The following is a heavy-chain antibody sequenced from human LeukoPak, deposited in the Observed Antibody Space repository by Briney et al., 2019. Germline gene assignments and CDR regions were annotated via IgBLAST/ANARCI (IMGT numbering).Heavy chain of an antibody. Sequence: GGSLRLSCAASGFTFSRNSMNWVRQAPGKGLEWVSAISGSGGSTYYADSVKGRFTISRDNSKNTLYLQMNSLRAEDTAVYYCARVALRWLQFTEFDYWGQGTLVTVSS. J-gene: IGHJ4*02. CDR1: GFTFSRNS. V-gene: IGHV3-23*01. D-gene: IGHD5-24*01. CDR2: ISGSGGST. CDR3: ARVALRWLQFTEFDY.